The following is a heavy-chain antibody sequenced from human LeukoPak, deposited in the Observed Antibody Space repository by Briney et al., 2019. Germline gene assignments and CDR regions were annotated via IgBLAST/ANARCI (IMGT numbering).Heavy chain of an antibody. V-gene: IGHV4-4*07. Sequence: PSETLSLTCTVSGGSISSYYWSWIRQPAGKGLEWIGRIYTSGSTNYNPSLKSRATMSVDTSKNQFSLKLSSVTAADTAVYYCARDGGIGYCSSTSCRYAFDIWGQGTMVTVSS. CDR3: ARDGGIGYCSSTSCRYAFDI. D-gene: IGHD2-2*01. CDR2: IYTSGST. J-gene: IGHJ3*02. CDR1: GGSISSYY.